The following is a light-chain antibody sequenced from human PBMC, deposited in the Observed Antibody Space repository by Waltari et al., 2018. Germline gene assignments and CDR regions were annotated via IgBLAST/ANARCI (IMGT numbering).Light chain of an antibody. Sequence: DIQMTQSPSTLSASVGDRVTITCRASQSISSWLAWYQKKPGKAPELLIYGASTLESGVPSRFSGSVSGTEFTLTISSLQPDDFATYYCQQYNNYWTFGQGTKVEIK. CDR1: QSISSW. CDR3: QQYNNYWT. CDR2: GAS. J-gene: IGKJ1*01. V-gene: IGKV1-5*03.